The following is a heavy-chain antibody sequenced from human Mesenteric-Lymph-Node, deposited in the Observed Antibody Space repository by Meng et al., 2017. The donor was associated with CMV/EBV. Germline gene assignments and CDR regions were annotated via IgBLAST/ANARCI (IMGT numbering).Heavy chain of an antibody. Sequence: SETLSLTCSVSGGSVSSASFYWSWIRQPPGKGLEWIGYIYYSGSTNYNPSLKSRVTISVDTSKNQFSLKLSSVTAADTAVYYCAREFRGSGFDYWGQGTLVTASS. CDR2: IYYSGST. CDR3: AREFRGSGFDY. V-gene: IGHV4-61*01. J-gene: IGHJ4*02. D-gene: IGHD6-19*01. CDR1: GGSVSSASFY.